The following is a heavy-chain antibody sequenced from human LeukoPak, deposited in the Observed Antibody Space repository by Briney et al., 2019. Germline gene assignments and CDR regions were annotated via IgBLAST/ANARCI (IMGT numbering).Heavy chain of an antibody. CDR2: ISYDGSNK. Sequence: PGGSLRLSCAASGFTFSSYGMHWVRQAPGKGLEWVAVISYDGSNKYYADSVKGRFTISRDNSKNTLYLQMNSLRAEDTAVYYCAKDGPYYDSSGVDYWGQGTLVTVSS. CDR3: AKDGPYYDSSGVDY. V-gene: IGHV3-30*18. J-gene: IGHJ4*02. D-gene: IGHD3-22*01. CDR1: GFTFSSYG.